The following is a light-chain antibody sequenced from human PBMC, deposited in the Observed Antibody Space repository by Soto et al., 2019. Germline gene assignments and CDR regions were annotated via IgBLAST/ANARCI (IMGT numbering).Light chain of an antibody. Sequence: EIVLTQSPDALAVSPREIATLVXRARHSVSKYLTSYNQKAGQXTRIFXXGAXNRATGIPARFIGSGSGKDFTLTISSLEPEDFAVYYCQQRNIWPPGTFGQGTRLEIK. CDR1: HSVSKY. CDR3: QQRNIWPPGT. CDR2: GAX. V-gene: IGKV3-11*01. J-gene: IGKJ5*01.